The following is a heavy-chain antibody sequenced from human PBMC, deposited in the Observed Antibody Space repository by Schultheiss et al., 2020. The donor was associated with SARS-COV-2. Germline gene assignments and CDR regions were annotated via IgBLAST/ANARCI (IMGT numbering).Heavy chain of an antibody. CDR2: ISSSGSTI. CDR1: GFTFSSYA. CDR3: AKDRHMTLIVVVITYFDY. Sequence: ESLKISCAASGFTFSSYAMHWVRQAPGKGLEWVSYISSSGSTIYYADSVKGRFTISRDNSKNTLYLQMNSLRAEDTAVYYCAKDRHMTLIVVVITYFDYWGQGTLVTVSS. V-gene: IGHV3-48*01. J-gene: IGHJ4*02. D-gene: IGHD3-22*01.